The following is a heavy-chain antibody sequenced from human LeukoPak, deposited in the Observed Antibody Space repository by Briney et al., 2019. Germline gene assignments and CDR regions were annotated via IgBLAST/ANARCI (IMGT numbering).Heavy chain of an antibody. CDR1: GFTFSTYW. CDR2: IKKDGSEK. CDR3: ARPRESGWSKTWGY. Sequence: GGSLRLSCAGSGFTFSTYWMTWVRQAPGKGLEWVANIKKDGSEKYYVDSVKGRFTISRDNAQNSLYLQMNSLRAEDTAVYYCARPRESGWSKTWGYWGQGTLVTVSS. J-gene: IGHJ4*02. V-gene: IGHV3-7*03. D-gene: IGHD6-13*01.